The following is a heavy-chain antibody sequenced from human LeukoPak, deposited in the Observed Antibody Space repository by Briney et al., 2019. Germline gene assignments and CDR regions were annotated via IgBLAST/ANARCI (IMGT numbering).Heavy chain of an antibody. Sequence: PGGSLRLSCAASGFTFSRYAMSWVGQAPGKGVEGVAGISGSGGSTYYADSVKGRFTISRDNSKNTLYLQMNSLRAEDTAVYYCAKDPGFAELANLDYWGQGTLVTGSS. D-gene: IGHD3-3*02. CDR2: ISGSGGST. CDR3: AKDPGFAELANLDY. J-gene: IGHJ4*02. V-gene: IGHV3-23*01. CDR1: GFTFSRYA.